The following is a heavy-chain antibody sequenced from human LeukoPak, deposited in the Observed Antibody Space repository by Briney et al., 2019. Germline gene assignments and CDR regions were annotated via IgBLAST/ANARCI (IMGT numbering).Heavy chain of an antibody. CDR3: AKRGVVIRVILVGFHKEAYYFDS. CDR2: ISSSSSTI. D-gene: IGHD3-22*01. V-gene: IGHV3-48*04. Sequence: GGSLRLSSAASGFTFSSYSMNWVRQAPGKGLEWVSYISSSSSTIYYADSVKGRFTISRDNAKNSLYLQMNSLRAEDTAVYYCAKRGVVIRVILVGFHKEAYYFDSWGQGALVTVSS. J-gene: IGHJ4*02. CDR1: GFTFSSYS.